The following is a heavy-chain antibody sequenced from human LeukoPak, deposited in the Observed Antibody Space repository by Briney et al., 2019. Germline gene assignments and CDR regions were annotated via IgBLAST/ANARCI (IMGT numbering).Heavy chain of an antibody. J-gene: IGHJ4*02. CDR3: ARGAVRGGTNFDY. CDR2: AYYRSKWYI. Sequence: SQTLSLTCAIPGDSVSGSPAVWNWIRQSPSRGLEWLGRAYYRSKWYIDYAESVKGRITITPDTSKNQFSLQLNSVTPEDTAVYYCARGAVRGGTNFDYWGQGTLVTVSS. D-gene: IGHD3-10*01. CDR1: GDSVSGSPAV. V-gene: IGHV6-1*01.